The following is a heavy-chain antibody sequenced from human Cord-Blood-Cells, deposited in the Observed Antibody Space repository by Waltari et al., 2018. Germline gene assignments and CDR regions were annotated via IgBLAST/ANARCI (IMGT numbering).Heavy chain of an antibody. CDR1: GYTLTELS. D-gene: IGHD3-10*01. Sequence: QVQLVQSGAEVKKPGASVTVSCKVSGYTLTELSMHWLRQAPGKGLEWMGGFDPEDGETIDAQKFQGRVTMTEDTSTDTAYMELSSLRSEDTAVYYCATVLYGSGSYYSWGQGTLVTVSS. CDR2: FDPEDGET. V-gene: IGHV1-24*01. J-gene: IGHJ4*02. CDR3: ATVLYGSGSYYS.